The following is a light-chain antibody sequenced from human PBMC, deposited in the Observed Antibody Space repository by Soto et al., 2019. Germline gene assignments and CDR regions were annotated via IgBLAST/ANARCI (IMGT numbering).Light chain of an antibody. Sequence: EIVMTQSPATLSVSPGDRATLSCRASQSVGSNLAWYQQQPGQAPRLLMYGAFNRATGIPARFSDSGSGTELTLTICGLRSGDFAIEYCQQPRTWLWAFGQGKKVA. CDR1: QSVGSN. J-gene: IGKJ1*01. CDR2: GAF. V-gene: IGKV3D-15*01. CDR3: QQPRTWLWA.